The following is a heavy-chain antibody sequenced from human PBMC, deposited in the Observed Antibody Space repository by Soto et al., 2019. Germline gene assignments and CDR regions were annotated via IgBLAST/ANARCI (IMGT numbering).Heavy chain of an antibody. Sequence: ASVKVSCKASGGTFSSYTISWVRQAPGQGLEWMGRIIPILGIANYAQKFQGRVTITADKSTSTAYMELSSLRSEDTAVYYCARDSLYDSSGYLPDAFDIWGQGTMVTVSS. J-gene: IGHJ3*02. V-gene: IGHV1-69*04. CDR1: GGTFSSYT. D-gene: IGHD3-22*01. CDR2: IIPILGIA. CDR3: ARDSLYDSSGYLPDAFDI.